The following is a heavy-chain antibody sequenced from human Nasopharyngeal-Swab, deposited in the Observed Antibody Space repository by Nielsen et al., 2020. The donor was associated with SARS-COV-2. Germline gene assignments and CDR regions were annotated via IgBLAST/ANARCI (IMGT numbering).Heavy chain of an antibody. CDR3: ARLDVSAAGRDY. V-gene: IGHV4-39*01. J-gene: IGHJ4*02. Sequence: WIRQPPEKGLEWIGSIYYSGSTYYNPSLKSRVTISVDTSKNQFSLKLSSVTAADTAVYYCARLDVSAAGRDYWGQGTLVTVSS. CDR2: IYYSGST. D-gene: IGHD6-13*01.